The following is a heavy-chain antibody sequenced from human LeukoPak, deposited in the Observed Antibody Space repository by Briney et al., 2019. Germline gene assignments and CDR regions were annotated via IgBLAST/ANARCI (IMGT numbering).Heavy chain of an antibody. CDR1: GGSTSSYY. J-gene: IGHJ5*02. CDR3: ARGGMVRGDNWFDP. Sequence: SETLSRNCTVSGGSTSSYYWSWIRQPPGKGLEWIGYIYYSGSTNYNPSLKSRVTISVDTSKNQFSLKLSSVTAADTAVYYCARGGMVRGDNWFDPWGQGTLVTVSS. CDR2: IYYSGST. V-gene: IGHV4-59*01. D-gene: IGHD3-10*01.